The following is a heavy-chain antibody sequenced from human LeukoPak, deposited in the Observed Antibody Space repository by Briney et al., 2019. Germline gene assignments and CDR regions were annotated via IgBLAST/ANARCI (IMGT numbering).Heavy chain of an antibody. V-gene: IGHV4-34*01. CDR1: GGSFSGYY. J-gene: IGHJ6*02. CDR3: ARDDLATNYYYYGMDV. CDR2: INHSGST. D-gene: IGHD5-12*01. Sequence: KPSETLSLTCAVYGGSFSGYYWSWIRQPPGKGLEWIGEINHSGSTNYNPSLKSRVTISVDTSKNQFSLKLSSVTAADTAVYYCARDDLATNYYYYGMDVWGQGTTVTVSS.